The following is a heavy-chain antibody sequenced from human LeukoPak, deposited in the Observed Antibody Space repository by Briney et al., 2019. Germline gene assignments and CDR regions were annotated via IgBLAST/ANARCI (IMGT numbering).Heavy chain of an antibody. CDR3: AKAPRNDGFAI. Sequence: PGGSLRLSCAAAGFTFSNYWMHWVRQAPGKGLGWVSRINSDGSITNYADSVKGRFTISRDNAKNTLYLQMNRRRAEDTAVYYCAKAPRNDGFAIWGQGTMVTVSS. CDR1: GFTFSNYW. CDR2: INSDGSIT. V-gene: IGHV3-74*01. J-gene: IGHJ3*02.